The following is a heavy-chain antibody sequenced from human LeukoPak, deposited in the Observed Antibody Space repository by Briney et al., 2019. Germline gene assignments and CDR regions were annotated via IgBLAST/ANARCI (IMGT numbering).Heavy chain of an antibody. Sequence: PSETLSLTCTVSGGSISSGDYYWSWIRQPPGRGLEWIGYIYYTGNTNYNPSLKSRVTMSVDTSKNQFSLKLTSVTAADTAMYFCARGYSATYGRFDPWGQGTLVTVSS. D-gene: IGHD1-26*01. CDR3: ARGYSATYGRFDP. CDR1: GGSISSGDYY. V-gene: IGHV4-61*08. J-gene: IGHJ5*02. CDR2: IYYTGNT.